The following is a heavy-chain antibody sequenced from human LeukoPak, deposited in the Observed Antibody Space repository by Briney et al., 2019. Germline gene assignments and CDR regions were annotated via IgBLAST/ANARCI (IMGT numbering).Heavy chain of an antibody. J-gene: IGHJ3*02. CDR3: ARDAITSGWFDAYDM. CDR2: ITTDGTTT. V-gene: IGHV3-64*01. Sequence: GGSLRLSCTASGFTFKTYAMHWVRQAPGRGLEYVSSITTDGTTTYHANSVKGRFTISRDNSKNTLYLQMGSPRVEDMALYYCARDAITSGWFDAYDMWGQGTMVTVSS. CDR1: GFTFKTYA. D-gene: IGHD6-19*01.